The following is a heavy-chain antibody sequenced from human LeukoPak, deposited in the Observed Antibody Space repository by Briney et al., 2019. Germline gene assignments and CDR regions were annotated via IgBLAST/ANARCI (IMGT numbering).Heavy chain of an antibody. D-gene: IGHD3-22*01. J-gene: IGHJ4*02. CDR1: GGSISSYY. Sequence: RSSETLSLTCTVSGGSISSYYWTWIRQPPGKGLEWIGYISYSGSTNYNPSLKSRATISVDTSKNQFSLKLNSVTAADTAVYYCAKNSGYYHPYYIDHWGQGTLVTVSS. V-gene: IGHV4-59*08. CDR2: ISYSGST. CDR3: AKNSGYYHPYYIDH.